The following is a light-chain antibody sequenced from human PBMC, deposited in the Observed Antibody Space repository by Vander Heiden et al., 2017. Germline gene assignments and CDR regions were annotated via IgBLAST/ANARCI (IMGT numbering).Light chain of an antibody. CDR1: HSVSSSY. Sequence: EIVLTHSPGTLSLSPGERATLSCSASHSVSSSYLAWYQQKPGQAPRLLIYGASSRATGIPDRFSGSGSGTDFTLTISRLEPEDFAVYYCQQYGSSPETFGQGTKVEIK. CDR2: GAS. J-gene: IGKJ1*01. CDR3: QQYGSSPET. V-gene: IGKV3-20*01.